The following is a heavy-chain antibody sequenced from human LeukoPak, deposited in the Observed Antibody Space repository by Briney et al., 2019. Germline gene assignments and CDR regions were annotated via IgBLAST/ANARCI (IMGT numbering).Heavy chain of an antibody. CDR3: ARGGRIVVVVAATYDY. V-gene: IGHV1-2*02. D-gene: IGHD2-15*01. J-gene: IGHJ4*02. CDR2: INPNSGGT. CDR1: GYTLTGYY. Sequence: GASVKVSCKASGYTLTGYYMHWVRQAPGQGLEWLGWINPNSGGTNYAQKFQGRVTMTRDTSISTAYMELSRLRSDDTAVYYCARGGRIVVVVAATYDYWGQGTLVTVSS.